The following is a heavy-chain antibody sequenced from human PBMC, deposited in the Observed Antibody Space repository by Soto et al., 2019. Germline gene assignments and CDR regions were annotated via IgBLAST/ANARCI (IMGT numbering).Heavy chain of an antibody. Sequence: ASVKVSCKVSGYTLTELSMHWVRQAPGKGLEWMGGFDPEDGETIYAQKFQGRVTMTEDTSTDTAYMELSSLRSEDTAVYYCARRSLGTSLDAFDIWGQGTMVTVSS. CDR2: FDPEDGET. CDR1: GYTLTELS. CDR3: ARRSLGTSLDAFDI. J-gene: IGHJ3*02. D-gene: IGHD6-13*01. V-gene: IGHV1-24*01.